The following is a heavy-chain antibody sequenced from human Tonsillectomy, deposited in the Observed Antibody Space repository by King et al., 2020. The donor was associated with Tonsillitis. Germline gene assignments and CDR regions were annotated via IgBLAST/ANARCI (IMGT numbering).Heavy chain of an antibody. CDR1: GFNFAEYA. D-gene: IGHD3-10*01. V-gene: IGHV3-49*03. J-gene: IGHJ4*02. Sequence: VQLVESGGGLVQPGRSLRLSCTRSGFNFAEYAMKWFRQAPGKGLEWVGCISSKDYGGTTEFAAPMKGRFTISRDDSKSIAYLQMNSLKTEDTAVYYCTATYYYGSGSGYYFDYWGQGTLVTVSS. CDR2: ISSKDYGGTT. CDR3: TATYYYGSGSGYYFDY.